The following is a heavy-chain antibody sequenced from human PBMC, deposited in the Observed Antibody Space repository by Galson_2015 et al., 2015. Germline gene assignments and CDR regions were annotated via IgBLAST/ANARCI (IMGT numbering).Heavy chain of an antibody. V-gene: IGHV4-31*11. Sequence: TLSLTCAVSGGSISSGGYYWSWIRQHPGKGLEWIGYIYYSGSTYYNPSLKSRVTISVDTSKNQFSLKLSSVTAADTAVYYCARSNYDFWSGADYWDQGTLVTVSS. CDR3: ARSNYDFWSGADY. CDR2: IYYSGST. D-gene: IGHD3-3*01. J-gene: IGHJ4*02. CDR1: GGSISSGGYY.